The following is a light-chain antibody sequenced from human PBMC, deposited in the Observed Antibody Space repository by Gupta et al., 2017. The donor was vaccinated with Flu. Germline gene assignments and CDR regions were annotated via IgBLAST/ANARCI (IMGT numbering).Light chain of an antibody. CDR1: QGISSF. CDR2: AAS. J-gene: IGKJ5*01. Sequence: PSFLSASVGDRVTITCRASQGISSFLAWYQRQPGKAPTLLIYAASTLQSGVPSRFSGSGSGTEFTLTISSLQPEDFATYYCQQIDSYPITFGQGTRLEMK. V-gene: IGKV1-9*01. CDR3: QQIDSYPIT.